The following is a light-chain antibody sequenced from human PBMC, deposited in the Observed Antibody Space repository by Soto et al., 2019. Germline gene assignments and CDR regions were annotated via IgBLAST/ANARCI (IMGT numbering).Light chain of an antibody. J-gene: IGLJ1*01. V-gene: IGLV1-40*01. CDR3: QSNDSSLSGFV. CDR1: SSNIGAGFD. Sequence: QSVLTQPPSVSGAPGQRVTISCSGSSSNIGAGFDVHWYQQFPGTAPKLLIFGNHNRPSGVPDRFSGSKSGTSASLAITGLQAEDEADYYCQSNDSSLSGFVFGTGTKVNVL. CDR2: GNH.